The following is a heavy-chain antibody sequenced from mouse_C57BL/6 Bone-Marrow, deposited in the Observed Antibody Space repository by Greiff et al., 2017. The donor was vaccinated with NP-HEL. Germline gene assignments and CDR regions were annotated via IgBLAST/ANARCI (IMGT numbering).Heavy chain of an antibody. CDR3: ARWDDYGTYFDY. Sequence: QVQLQQPGAELVRPGSSVKLSCKASGYTFTSYWMHWVKQRPIQGLEWIGNIDPSDSENHYNQKFKDKATLTVDKSSSTAYMQLSSLTSEDSAVYYCARWDDYGTYFDYWGQGTTLTVSS. CDR2: IDPSDSEN. J-gene: IGHJ2*01. V-gene: IGHV1-52*01. CDR1: GYTFTSYW. D-gene: IGHD2-4*01.